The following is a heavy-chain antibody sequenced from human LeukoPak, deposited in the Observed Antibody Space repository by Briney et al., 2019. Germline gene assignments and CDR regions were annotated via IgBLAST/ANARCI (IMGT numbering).Heavy chain of an antibody. V-gene: IGHV3-73*01. D-gene: IGHD2-21*01. J-gene: IGHJ5*02. Sequence: GGSLRLSCAASGFSFSDSPIHWVRQASGKGLEWVGRIRSKDQNSATAYAESVKGRFTISRDDSKNTAYLQMNSLRIEDTAVYYCESSITKAGGSWGQGTLVTVSS. CDR1: GFSFSDSP. CDR3: ESSITKAGGS. CDR2: IRSKDQNSAT.